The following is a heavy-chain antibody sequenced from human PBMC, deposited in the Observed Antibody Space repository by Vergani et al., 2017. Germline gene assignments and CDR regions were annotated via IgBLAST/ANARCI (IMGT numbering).Heavy chain of an antibody. Sequence: QVQLVQSGAEVKKPGSSVKVSCKASGGTFSSYAISGVRQAPGQGLEWMGGIIPIFGTANYAQKFQGRVTITADESTSTAYMELSSLRSEDTAVYYCARAGVTCSSTSCPDYYYYYGMDVWGQGTTVTVSS. V-gene: IGHV1-69*01. J-gene: IGHJ6*02. CDR3: ARAGVTCSSTSCPDYYYYYGMDV. D-gene: IGHD2-2*01. CDR1: GGTFSSYA. CDR2: IIPIFGTA.